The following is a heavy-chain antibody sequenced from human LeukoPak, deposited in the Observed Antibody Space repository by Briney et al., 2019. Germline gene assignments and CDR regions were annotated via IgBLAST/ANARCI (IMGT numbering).Heavy chain of an antibody. J-gene: IGHJ2*01. CDR3: AKGHCSGDSCYVWYFDL. CDR2: MSSDGVTK. V-gene: IGHV3-30*18. Sequence: PGGSLRLSCAASGFTFSNYGMHWVRQAPGKGLEWVALMSSDGVTKYYADSVKGRFTISRDNSKNTLYVQMNSLRAEDTAVYYCAKGHCSGDSCYVWYFDLWGRGTLVTVSS. D-gene: IGHD2-15*01. CDR1: GFTFSNYG.